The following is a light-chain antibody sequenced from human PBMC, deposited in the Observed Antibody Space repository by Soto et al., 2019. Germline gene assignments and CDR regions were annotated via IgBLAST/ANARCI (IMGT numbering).Light chain of an antibody. V-gene: IGLV2-23*02. CDR2: EVS. J-gene: IGLJ1*01. CDR1: NSDVGSYNL. CDR3: CSYAGSSTYV. Sequence: QSVLTQPASVSGSPGQSITISCTGTNSDVGSYNLVSWYRQHPGKAPKVMIYEVSKRPSGVPNRFSGSKSGNTASLTISGLQAEDEADYYCCSYAGSSTYVFGTGTKVTVL.